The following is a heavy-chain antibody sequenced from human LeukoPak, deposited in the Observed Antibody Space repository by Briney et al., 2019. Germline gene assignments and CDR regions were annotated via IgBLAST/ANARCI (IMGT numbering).Heavy chain of an antibody. V-gene: IGHV3-53*01. D-gene: IGHD6-13*01. CDR1: GFTVSSNF. CDR3: ARGHADYSGSWYGRFDY. J-gene: IGHJ4*02. CDR2: IYSGSNT. Sequence: GGSLRPSCAASGFTVSSNFLSWVRQAPGKGLEWVSVIYSGSNTYYADSVKGRFTISRDNSKNTVYLQMNSLSAEDTAVYYCARGHADYSGSWYGRFDYWGQGTLVIVSS.